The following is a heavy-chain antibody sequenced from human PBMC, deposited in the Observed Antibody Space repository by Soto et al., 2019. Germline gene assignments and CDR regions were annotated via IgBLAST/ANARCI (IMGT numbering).Heavy chain of an antibody. CDR1: GFRFSSYG. V-gene: IGHV3-23*01. CDR3: ANRDTSMVTRYYYGMDV. Sequence: GGSLRRACAASGFRFSSYGMSWVRPAPGKGLEWVSAISGSGGSTSYADSVKGRFTISRDNSKNTLYLQMNSLRAEDTAVYYCANRDTSMVTRYYYGMDVWGQGTTVTVSS. D-gene: IGHD5-18*01. CDR2: ISGSGGST. J-gene: IGHJ6*02.